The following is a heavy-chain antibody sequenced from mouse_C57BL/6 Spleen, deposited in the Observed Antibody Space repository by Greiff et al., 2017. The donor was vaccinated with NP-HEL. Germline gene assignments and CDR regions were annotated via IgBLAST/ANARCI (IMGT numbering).Heavy chain of an antibody. J-gene: IGHJ4*01. CDR3: AREVYYYGSSYLYAMDY. CDR2: INYDGSST. V-gene: IGHV5-16*01. Sequence: DVQLVESEGGLVQPGSSMKLSCTASGFTFSDYYMAWVRQVPEKGLEWVANINYDGSSTYYLDSLKSRFIISRDNAKNILYLQMSSLKSEDTATYYCAREVYYYGSSYLYAMDYWGQGTSVTVSS. CDR1: GFTFSDYY. D-gene: IGHD1-1*01.